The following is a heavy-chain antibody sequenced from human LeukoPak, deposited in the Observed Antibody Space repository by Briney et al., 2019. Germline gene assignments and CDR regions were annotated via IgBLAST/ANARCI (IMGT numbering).Heavy chain of an antibody. J-gene: IGHJ4*02. CDR2: ISSSSSYI. CDR1: GFTFSSYS. CDR3: ARLYYGSGSYLFDY. Sequence: PGGSLRHSCAASGFTFSSYSMNWVRQAPGKGLEWVSSISSSSSYIYYADSVKGRFTISRDNAKNPLYLQMNSLRAEDTAVYYCARLYYGSGSYLFDYWGQGTLVTVSS. D-gene: IGHD3-10*01. V-gene: IGHV3-21*01.